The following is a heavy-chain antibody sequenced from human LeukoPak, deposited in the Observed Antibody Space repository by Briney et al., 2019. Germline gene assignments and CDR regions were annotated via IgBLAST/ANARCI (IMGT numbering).Heavy chain of an antibody. J-gene: IGHJ4*02. CDR2: IYYSGST. CDR3: ARGREYFYESIGYYYFDY. V-gene: IGHV4-59*01. D-gene: IGHD3-22*01. CDR1: GGSISSYY. Sequence: KTSETLSLTCTVSGGSISSYYWSWIRQPPGKGLEWIGYIYYSGSTNYNPSLKSRVTISVDTSKNQFSLKLSSVTAADTAVYYCARGREYFYESIGYYYFDYWGQGTLVTVSS.